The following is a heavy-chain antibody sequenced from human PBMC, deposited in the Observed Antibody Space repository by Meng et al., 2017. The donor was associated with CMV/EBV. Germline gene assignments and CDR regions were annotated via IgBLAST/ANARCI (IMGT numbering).Heavy chain of an antibody. J-gene: IGHJ4*02. D-gene: IGHD6-19*01. Sequence: SETLSLTCTVSGGSISSSGYYWGWIRQPPGKGLEWIGSIYYSGTTYYNPSLKSRVTISVDTSKNQFSLKLSSVTAADTAVYYCARGEQWLARIFDYWGQGTLVTVSS. CDR2: IYYSGTT. CDR1: GGSISSSGYY. V-gene: IGHV4-39*01. CDR3: ARGEQWLARIFDY.